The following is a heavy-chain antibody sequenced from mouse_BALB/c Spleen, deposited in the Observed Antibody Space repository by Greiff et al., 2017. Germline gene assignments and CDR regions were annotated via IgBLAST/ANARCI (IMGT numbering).Heavy chain of an antibody. CDR3: ARAPTDYYAMDY. J-gene: IGHJ4*01. V-gene: IGHV5-4*02. CDR1: GFTFSDYY. Sequence: EVKLMESGGGLVKPGGSLKLSCAASGFTFSDYYMYWVRQTPEKRLEWVATISDGGSYTYYPDSVKGRFTISRDNAKNNLYLQMSSLKSEDTAMYYCARAPTDYYAMDYWGQGTSVTVSS. D-gene: IGHD1-1*01. CDR2: ISDGGSYT.